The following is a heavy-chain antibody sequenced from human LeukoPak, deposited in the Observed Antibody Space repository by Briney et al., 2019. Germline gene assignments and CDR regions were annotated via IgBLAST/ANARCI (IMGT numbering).Heavy chain of an antibody. CDR3: ARAGFGEFLYYYYGMDV. CDR2: ISSSSSYI. CDR1: GFTFSSYS. D-gene: IGHD3-10*01. V-gene: IGHV3-21*01. Sequence: GGSLRLSCAASGFTFSSYSMNWLRQAPGKGLEWVSSISSSSSYIYYADSVKGRFTISRDNAKNSLYLQMNSLRAEDTAVYYCARAGFGEFLYYYYGMDVWGQGTTVTVSS. J-gene: IGHJ6*02.